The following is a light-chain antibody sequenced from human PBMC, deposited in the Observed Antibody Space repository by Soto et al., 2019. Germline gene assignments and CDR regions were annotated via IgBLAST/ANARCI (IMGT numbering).Light chain of an antibody. CDR3: AAWDDSLNGPHVV. J-gene: IGLJ2*01. Sequence: QSVLTQPPSASGTPGQRVTISCSGSASNIGSNTVNWYQQLPETAPKLLIYSNNQRPSGVPDRFSGSKSGPSASLAISGLHSEDEADYYCAAWDDSLNGPHVVFGGGTKLTVL. V-gene: IGLV1-44*01. CDR1: ASNIGSNT. CDR2: SNN.